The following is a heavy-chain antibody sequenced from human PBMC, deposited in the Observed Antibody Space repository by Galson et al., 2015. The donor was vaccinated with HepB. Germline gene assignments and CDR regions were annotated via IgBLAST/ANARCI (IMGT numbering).Heavy chain of an antibody. CDR2: ISRSRNFI. CDR1: GFSFSSYT. V-gene: IGHV3-21*01. Sequence: SLRLSCAASGFSFSSYTMNWVRQAPGKGLEWVSSISRSRNFIYYVDSVKGRFTFSRDNSNNMLYLQMNSLRIEDTAVYYCARDSHASGWSSFDYWGLGTLVTVSS. CDR3: ARDSHASGWSSFDY. J-gene: IGHJ4*02. D-gene: IGHD6-19*01.